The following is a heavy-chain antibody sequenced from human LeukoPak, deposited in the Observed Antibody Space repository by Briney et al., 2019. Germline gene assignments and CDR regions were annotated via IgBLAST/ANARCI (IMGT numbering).Heavy chain of an antibody. V-gene: IGHV4-61*05. CDR1: GGSISTTSYY. J-gene: IGHJ6*03. CDR2: IHFSGST. Sequence: SETLSLTCTVSGGSISTTSYYWSWIRQSPDKGLELIGYIHFSGSTDYNPSLKSRVTISVDTSKNQFSLKRSSVTAADRAVYYCARHRYYYRSGSYYGAPYYMDVWGKGTTVTISS. D-gene: IGHD3-10*01. CDR3: ARHRYYYRSGSYYGAPYYMDV.